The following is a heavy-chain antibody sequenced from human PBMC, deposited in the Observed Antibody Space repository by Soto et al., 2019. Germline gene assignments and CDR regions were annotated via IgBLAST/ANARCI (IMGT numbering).Heavy chain of an antibody. V-gene: IGHV3-33*01. CDR3: AREEDDFWSGPHGSFDY. Sequence: VAVIWYDGSNKYYADSVKGRFTISRDNSKNTLYLQMNSLRAEGTAVYYCAREEDDFWSGPHGSFDYWGQGTLVTVSS. D-gene: IGHD3-3*01. CDR2: IWYDGSNK. J-gene: IGHJ4*02.